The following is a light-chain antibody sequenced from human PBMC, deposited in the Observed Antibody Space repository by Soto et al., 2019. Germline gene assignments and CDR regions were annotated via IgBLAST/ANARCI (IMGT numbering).Light chain of an antibody. CDR1: QSISSSH. CDR3: QQYGGSPTFT. J-gene: IGKJ3*01. V-gene: IGKV3-20*01. CDR2: GTS. Sequence: IVLTQSPGTLSLSPGERATLSCRASQSISSSHLAWYQQKPGQAPRLLIYGTSNRATGIPDRFSGSGSGTDFTLTISRLEPEDFAVYYCQQYGGSPTFTFGPGTKVDIK.